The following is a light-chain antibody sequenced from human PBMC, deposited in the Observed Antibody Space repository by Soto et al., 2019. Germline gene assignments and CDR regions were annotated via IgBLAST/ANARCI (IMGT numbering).Light chain of an antibody. V-gene: IGKV1-9*01. J-gene: IGKJ4*01. Sequence: IQLTQTPSSLSASVGDRVTITCRASQGISSFLAWYQQKPGKAPKLLIYAASSLQSGVPSRFSGSGFGTDFTLTITSPQPEDCATYYCQQVESYPSTFGGGTKVEMK. CDR1: QGISSF. CDR2: AAS. CDR3: QQVESYPST.